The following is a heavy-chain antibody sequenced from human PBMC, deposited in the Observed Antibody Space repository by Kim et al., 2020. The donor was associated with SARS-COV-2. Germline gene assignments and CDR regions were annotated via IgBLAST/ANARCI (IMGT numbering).Heavy chain of an antibody. CDR1: GYTFTGYY. J-gene: IGHJ4*02. CDR2: INPNSGGT. CDR3: AREPAYGDYPSWYDY. D-gene: IGHD4-17*01. V-gene: IGHV1-2*04. Sequence: ASVKVSCKASGYTFTGYYMHWVRQAPGQGLEWMGWINPNSGGTNYAQKFQGWVTMTRDTSISTAYMELSRLRSDDTAVYYCAREPAYGDYPSWYDYWGQGTLVTVSS.